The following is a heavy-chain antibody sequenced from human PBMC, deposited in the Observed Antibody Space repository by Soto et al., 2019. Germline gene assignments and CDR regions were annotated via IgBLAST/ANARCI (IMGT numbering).Heavy chain of an antibody. CDR1: GFTFSDYD. Sequence: QVQLVESGGGVVQPGRSLRLSCAASGFTFSDYDMNWVRQSPGKGLEWVAIIRNDGSNKYYADSVKGRFTISRDNFKNPLYVQMNSPRVENTAVYYCAREVSTGWTTYGLEVWGQGTTVNVSS. J-gene: IGHJ6*02. CDR3: AREVSTGWTTYGLEV. CDR2: IRNDGSNK. V-gene: IGHV3-33*01. D-gene: IGHD6-19*01.